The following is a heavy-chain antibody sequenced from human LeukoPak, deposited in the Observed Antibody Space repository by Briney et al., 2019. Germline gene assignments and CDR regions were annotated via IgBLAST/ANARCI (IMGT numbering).Heavy chain of an antibody. Sequence: PSETLSLTCTVSGGSISSGGYYWSWIRQHPGKGLEWIGYIYYSGSTYYNPSLKSRVTISVDTSKNQFSLKLSSVTAADTAVYYCARIYSYGQGADYWGQGTLVTVSS. CDR1: GGSISSGGYY. CDR3: ARIYSYGQGADY. J-gene: IGHJ4*02. V-gene: IGHV4-31*03. D-gene: IGHD5-18*01. CDR2: IYYSGST.